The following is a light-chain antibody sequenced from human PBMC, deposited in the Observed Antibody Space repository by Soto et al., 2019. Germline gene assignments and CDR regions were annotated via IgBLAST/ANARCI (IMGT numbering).Light chain of an antibody. V-gene: IGLV2-14*01. J-gene: IGLJ2*01. CDR2: EVG. Sequence: QSALTQPASVSGSPGQSITISCTGTSSDIGTYIYVSWYLQHPGKAPKLLIYEVGNRPSGVSNPFSGSKSGNTASLTISGLQAEDEADYYCSSYTSSNSVVFGGGTKLTVL. CDR1: SSDIGTYIY. CDR3: SSYTSSNSVV.